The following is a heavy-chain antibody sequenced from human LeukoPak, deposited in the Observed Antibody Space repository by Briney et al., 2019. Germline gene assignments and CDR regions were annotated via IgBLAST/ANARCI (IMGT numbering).Heavy chain of an antibody. CDR3: ASLKNYYDSSGYLVTDAFGI. Sequence: GASVKVSCKASGYTFTSYYMHWVRQAPGQGLEWMGRISGYNGNTNYAQKLQGRVTMTTDTSTSTAYMELRSLKSDDTAVYYCASLKNYYDSSGYLVTDAFGIWGQGTMVTVSS. J-gene: IGHJ3*02. CDR1: GYTFTSYY. D-gene: IGHD3-22*01. V-gene: IGHV1-18*04. CDR2: ISGYNGNT.